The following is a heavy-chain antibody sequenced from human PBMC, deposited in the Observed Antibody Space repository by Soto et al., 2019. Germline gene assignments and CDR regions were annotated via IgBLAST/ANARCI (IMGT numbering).Heavy chain of an antibody. V-gene: IGHV3-23*01. Sequence: EVQLLESGGGLVQPGGSLRLSCGSSGFNFANYAMGWVRQAPGKGLEWVSGISSTGRRTYYADSVRGRFSISRDNSKNTVDLQINSLRAEDTAVYYCAKVANVGVVVEYFDHWGQGSLVTVPS. J-gene: IGHJ4*02. D-gene: IGHD3-3*01. CDR3: AKVANVGVVVEYFDH. CDR2: ISSTGRRT. CDR1: GFNFANYA.